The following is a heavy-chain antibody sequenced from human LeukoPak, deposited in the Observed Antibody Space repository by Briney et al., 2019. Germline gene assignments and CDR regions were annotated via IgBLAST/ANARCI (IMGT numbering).Heavy chain of an antibody. D-gene: IGHD2-21*01. J-gene: IGHJ4*02. V-gene: IGHV3-7*01. Sequence: GGSLRLSCAASGFSFGSYWMNWVRQAPGKGLEWVANIKEDGSEKYYVDSVKGRFTISRDSVKNALYLQMNSLRAEDTAVYYCARLGLGGYSYSLDYWGQGTLVTVSS. CDR2: IKEDGSEK. CDR1: GFSFGSYW. CDR3: ARLGLGGYSYSLDY.